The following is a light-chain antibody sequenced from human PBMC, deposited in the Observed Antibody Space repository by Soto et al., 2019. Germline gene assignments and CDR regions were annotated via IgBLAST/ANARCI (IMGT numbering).Light chain of an antibody. V-gene: IGLV2-23*01. J-gene: IGLJ3*02. CDR3: SSYAGGSSMV. CDR1: TSNVGTYKF. Sequence: QSALTQPGSVSGSPGQSITISCTGTTSNVGTYKFVSWYQYHPGKAPKLIIYEGSKRPSGVSSRFSGSKSGNTASLTISGLQADDDGDYYCSSYAGGSSMVFGGGTKLTVL. CDR2: EGS.